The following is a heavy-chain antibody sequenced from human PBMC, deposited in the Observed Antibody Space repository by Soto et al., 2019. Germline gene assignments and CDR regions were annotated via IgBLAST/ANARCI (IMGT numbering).Heavy chain of an antibody. V-gene: IGHV1-2*04. J-gene: IGHJ4*02. CDR3: AREGYYDRSYDY. D-gene: IGHD3-22*01. Sequence: ASVKVSCKASGYTFTCYYMHWVRQAPGQGLEWMGWINPHSGGTNYAQKFQGWVTMTRDTSIRTAYMELSRLRSDDTAVYYCAREGYYDRSYDYWGQGTLVTVSS. CDR2: INPHSGGT. CDR1: GYTFTCYY.